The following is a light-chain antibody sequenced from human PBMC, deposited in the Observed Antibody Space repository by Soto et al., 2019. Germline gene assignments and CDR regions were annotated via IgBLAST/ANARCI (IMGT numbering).Light chain of an antibody. Sequence: QSVLTQPPSVSGAPGQRVTISCTGSSSNIGAGYDVHWYQQLPGTAPKLLIYGNSNRPSGVPDRFSGSKSDTSASLAITGLQAEDEAHYYCHSYDSSVKVFGGGIKLTVL. J-gene: IGLJ3*02. CDR3: HSYDSSVKV. CDR2: GNS. CDR1: SSNIGAGYD. V-gene: IGLV1-40*01.